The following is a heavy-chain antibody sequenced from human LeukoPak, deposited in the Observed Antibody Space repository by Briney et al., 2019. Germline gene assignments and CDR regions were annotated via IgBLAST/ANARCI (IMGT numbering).Heavy chain of an antibody. D-gene: IGHD2-2*02. V-gene: IGHV4-30-4*08. CDR1: GGSISSGDYY. Sequence: SETLSLTCTVSGGSISSGDYYWSWIRQPPGKGLEWIGYTYYSGSTYYNPSLKSRVTISVDTSKNQFSLKLSSVTAADTAVYYCAREGPYCSSTSCYTRQYYFDYWGQGTLVTVSS. CDR3: AREGPYCSSTSCYTRQYYFDY. J-gene: IGHJ4*02. CDR2: TYYSGST.